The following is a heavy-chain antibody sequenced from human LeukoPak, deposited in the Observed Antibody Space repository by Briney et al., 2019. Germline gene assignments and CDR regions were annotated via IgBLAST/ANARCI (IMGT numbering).Heavy chain of an antibody. D-gene: IGHD5-24*01. V-gene: IGHV3-7*03. J-gene: IGHJ4*02. Sequence: GGSLRLSCAASGFTFSSYWMSWVRQAPGKGLEWVANIKQDGSEKYYVDSVKGRFTISRDNAKNSLYLQMNSLRAEDAAVYYCARVEDGYTRGYFDYWGQGTLVTVSS. CDR2: IKQDGSEK. CDR3: ARVEDGYTRGYFDY. CDR1: GFTFSSYW.